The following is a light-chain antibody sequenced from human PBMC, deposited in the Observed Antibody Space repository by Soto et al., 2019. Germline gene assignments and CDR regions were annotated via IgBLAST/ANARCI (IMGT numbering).Light chain of an antibody. Sequence: DIQMTQSPSTLSASVGDRVTITCRASQSIGSWLAWYQQKPGKAPNLLIYAASSLQSGVPSRFSDSGSGTDFTLTISSLQRDDFAIYYCQQYNNWPRMFGQGTKVDIK. CDR1: QSIGSW. CDR2: AAS. J-gene: IGKJ1*01. V-gene: IGKV1-5*01. CDR3: QQYNNWPRM.